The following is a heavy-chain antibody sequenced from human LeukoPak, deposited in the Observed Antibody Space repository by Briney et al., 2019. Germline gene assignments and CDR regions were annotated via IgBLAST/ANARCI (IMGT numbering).Heavy chain of an antibody. V-gene: IGHV3-9*03. CDR2: ISWNSGSI. D-gene: IGHD3-10*01. Sequence: GRSLRLSCAASGFTFDDYAMHWVRQAPGKGLEWVSGISWNSGSIGYADSVEGRFTISRDNAKNSLYLQMNSLRAEDMALYYCAKDMRNYYGSGSLDYWGQGTLVTVSS. CDR1: GFTFDDYA. J-gene: IGHJ4*02. CDR3: AKDMRNYYGSGSLDY.